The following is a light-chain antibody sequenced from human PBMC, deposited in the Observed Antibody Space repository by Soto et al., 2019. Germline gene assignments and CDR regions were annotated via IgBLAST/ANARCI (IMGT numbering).Light chain of an antibody. V-gene: IGKV3-20*01. J-gene: IGKJ1*01. Sequence: ESVLTQSPGTLSLSQGERATLSCRASQSVSSSYLAWYQQKPGQAPRLLIYGASSRATGIPDRFSGSGSGTDFTLTISRLEPEDFPVYYCQQYGSSPWTFGQGTKVDIK. CDR3: QQYGSSPWT. CDR2: GAS. CDR1: QSVSSSY.